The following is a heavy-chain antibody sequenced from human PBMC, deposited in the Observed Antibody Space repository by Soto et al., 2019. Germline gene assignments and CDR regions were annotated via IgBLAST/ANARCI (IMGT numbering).Heavy chain of an antibody. D-gene: IGHD1-20*01. V-gene: IGHV4-59*01. J-gene: IGHJ5*02. CDR1: GDSITSGY. CDR3: VKDRRLITPRRSPGWFDT. CDR2: IWYRGAT. Sequence: QVQLQESGPRLVKPSETLSLICTVSGDSITSGYWSWIRQPPGKRPEWIGYIWYRGATEYNPSLKSRVTISINTSANKFSLNLTSVTAADTAVYDCVKDRRLITPRRSPGWFDTWGQGALVTVSS.